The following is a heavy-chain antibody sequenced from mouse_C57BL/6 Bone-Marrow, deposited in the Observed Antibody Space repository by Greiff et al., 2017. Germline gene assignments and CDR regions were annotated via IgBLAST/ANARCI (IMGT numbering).Heavy chain of an antibody. D-gene: IGHD3-3*01. Sequence: QVQLQQPGAELVKPGASVKLSCKASGYTFTSYWMQWVKQRPGQGLEWIGEIDPSDSYTNYNQKFKGKATLTVDTSSSTAYMQLSGLTSEDSAVYYCARPGTGVDYWGQGTTLTVSS. J-gene: IGHJ2*01. CDR1: GYTFTSYW. CDR2: IDPSDSYT. V-gene: IGHV1-50*01. CDR3: ARPGTGVDY.